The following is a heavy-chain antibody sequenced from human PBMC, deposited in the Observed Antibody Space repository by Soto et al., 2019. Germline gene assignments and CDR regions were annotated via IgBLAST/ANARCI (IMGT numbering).Heavy chain of an antibody. CDR2: IIPIVGTA. Sequence: SVKVSCKASVCTFSSYAISWLRQAPGQGLEWMGGIIPIVGTANYAQKFQGRVTITADESTSTDYMELSSLRSEDTAVYYCARPHSNYYYYSGMDVWGQGTTVTVSS. V-gene: IGHV1-69*13. CDR3: ARPHSNYYYYSGMDV. CDR1: VCTFSSYA. J-gene: IGHJ6*02.